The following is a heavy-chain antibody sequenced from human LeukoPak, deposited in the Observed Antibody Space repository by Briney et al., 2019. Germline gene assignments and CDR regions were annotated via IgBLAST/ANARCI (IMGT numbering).Heavy chain of an antibody. D-gene: IGHD3-9*01. CDR2: INPNSGGT. Sequence: APVKVSCKASGYTFTGYYMHWVRQAPGQGLEWMGWINPNSGGTNYAQKFQGRVTMTRDTSISTAYMDLSRLRSDDTAVYYCAGNDILTGLFYWGQGTLVTVSS. J-gene: IGHJ4*02. CDR3: AGNDILTGLFY. V-gene: IGHV1-2*02. CDR1: GYTFTGYY.